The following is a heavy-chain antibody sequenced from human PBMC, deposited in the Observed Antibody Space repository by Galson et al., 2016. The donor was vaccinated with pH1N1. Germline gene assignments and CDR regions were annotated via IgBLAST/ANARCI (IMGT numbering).Heavy chain of an antibody. CDR3: ARRGIGEFLYYFDS. V-gene: IGHV4-39*01. D-gene: IGHD3-10*01. CDR2: IYYSGST. Sequence: ETLSLTCTVSGGSISSSSYYWGWIRQPPGKGLEWIGSIYYSGSTYYNPSLKSRVTISVDTSKNQFSLKLSSVTAADTAVHYCARRGIGEFLYYFDSWGQGTLVTVSS. J-gene: IGHJ4*02. CDR1: GGSISSSSYY.